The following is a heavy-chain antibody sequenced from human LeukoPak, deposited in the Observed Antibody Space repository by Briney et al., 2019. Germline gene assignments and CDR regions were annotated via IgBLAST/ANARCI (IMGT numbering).Heavy chain of an antibody. V-gene: IGHV1-18*01. CDR1: GYTFTSYG. J-gene: IGHJ4*02. CDR2: ISAYNGNT. CDR3: ASGPSSSWYSQFDY. Sequence: ASVTVSFKASGYTFTSYGISWVRQAPGQGLEWMGWISAYNGNTNYAQKLQGRVTMTTDTSTSTAYMELRSLRSDDTAVYYCASGPSSSWYSQFDYWGQGTLVTVSS. D-gene: IGHD6-13*01.